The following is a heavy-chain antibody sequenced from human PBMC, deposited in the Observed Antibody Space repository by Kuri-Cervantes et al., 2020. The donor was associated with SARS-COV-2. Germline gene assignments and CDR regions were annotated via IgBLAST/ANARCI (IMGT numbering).Heavy chain of an antibody. CDR3: ARASVRGIIVTYHSYGMDV. D-gene: IGHD3-10*01. J-gene: IGHJ6*02. V-gene: IGHV1-2*04. Sequence: ASVKVSCKASGYTFTGYYMHWVRQAPGQGLEWMGWINPDSGGTNYAQKFQGWVTMTRDTYISTAYMELSRLRSDDTAVYYCARASVRGIIVTYHSYGMDVWGQGTMVTVSS. CDR2: INPDSGGT. CDR1: GYTFTGYY.